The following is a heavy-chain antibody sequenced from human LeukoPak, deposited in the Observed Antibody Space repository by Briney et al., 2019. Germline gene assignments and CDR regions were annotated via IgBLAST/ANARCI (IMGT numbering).Heavy chain of an antibody. V-gene: IGHV1-46*01. CDR3: ARSRRDGYNSFDY. Sequence: ASVKVSCKASGYTFTSYDINWVRQATGQGLEWMGIINPSGGSTSYAQKFQGRVTMTRDTSTSTVYMELSSLRSEDTAVYYCARSRRDGYNSFDYWGQGTLVTVSS. D-gene: IGHD5-24*01. CDR2: INPSGGST. CDR1: GYTFTSYD. J-gene: IGHJ4*02.